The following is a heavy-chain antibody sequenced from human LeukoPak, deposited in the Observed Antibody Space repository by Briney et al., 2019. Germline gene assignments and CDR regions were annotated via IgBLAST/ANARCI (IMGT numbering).Heavy chain of an antibody. CDR2: IYYSGST. Sequence: SETLSLTCTVSGGSISSSSYYWGWIRQPPGKGLDWIGSIYYSGSTYYNPSLKSRVTISVDTYKNQFSLKLSPVTAADTAVYYCARLLPLWFGELLSPEYFQHWGQGTLVTVSS. D-gene: IGHD3-10*01. V-gene: IGHV4-39*01. CDR1: GGSISSSSYY. CDR3: ARLLPLWFGELLSPEYFQH. J-gene: IGHJ1*01.